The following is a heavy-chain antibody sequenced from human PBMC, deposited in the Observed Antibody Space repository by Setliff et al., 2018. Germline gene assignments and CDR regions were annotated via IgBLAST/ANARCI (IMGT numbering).Heavy chain of an antibody. CDR3: ARGIGGYCSSMSCSNESWP. CDR1: SGSFSGYF. CDR2: INHSGST. J-gene: IGHJ5*02. D-gene: IGHD2-2*01. Sequence: SEPLSLTCAVYSGSFSGYFWSWIRQPPGKGLEWIGEINHSGSTNYNPSLKSRVTISVDTSKNQFSLKLSSVTAADTAVYYCARGIGGYCSSMSCSNESWPWGQGTLVTVSS. V-gene: IGHV4-34*01.